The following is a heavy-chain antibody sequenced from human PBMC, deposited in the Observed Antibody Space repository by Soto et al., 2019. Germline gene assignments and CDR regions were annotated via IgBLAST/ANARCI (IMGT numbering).Heavy chain of an antibody. CDR1: GGSISPYF. V-gene: IGHV4-59*01. D-gene: IGHD6-13*01. CDR3: ARDAPVGSYFDY. J-gene: IGHJ4*02. Sequence: QVQLQESGPGLVKPSETLSLTCTISGGSISPYFWSWIRQPPGKRLEWIGYIFYRGDTKFNPSLKSXVTMSVDPSKNQFSLNLTSVTAADTAIYYCARDAPVGSYFDYWGRGALVTVSS. CDR2: IFYRGDT.